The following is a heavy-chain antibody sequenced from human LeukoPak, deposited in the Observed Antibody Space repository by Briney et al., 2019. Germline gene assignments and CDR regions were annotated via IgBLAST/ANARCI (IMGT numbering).Heavy chain of an antibody. Sequence: ASVKVSCKVSGYTLTELSMHWVRQAPGKGLEWMGGFDPEDGETIYAQKFQGRVTTTEDTSTDTAYMELSSLRSEDTAVYYCATAGGYYYDSSGYYWFSYWGQGTLVTVSS. CDR3: ATAGGYYYDSSGYYWFSY. D-gene: IGHD3-22*01. J-gene: IGHJ4*02. CDR1: GYTLTELS. CDR2: FDPEDGET. V-gene: IGHV1-24*01.